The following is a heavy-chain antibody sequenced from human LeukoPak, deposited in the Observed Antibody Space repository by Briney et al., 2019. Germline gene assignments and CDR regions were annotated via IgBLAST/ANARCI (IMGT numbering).Heavy chain of an antibody. V-gene: IGHV4-4*07. CDR1: GGSISSYY. CDR2: IYTSGST. D-gene: IGHD3-10*01. Sequence: SETLSLTCTVSGGSISSYYWSWIRQPAGKGLEWIGRIYTSGSTNYNPSLKSRVPMSVDTSKNQFSLKLSSVTAADTAVYYCARGGGSGSYYRPFDYWGQGTLVTVSS. J-gene: IGHJ4*02. CDR3: ARGGGSGSYYRPFDY.